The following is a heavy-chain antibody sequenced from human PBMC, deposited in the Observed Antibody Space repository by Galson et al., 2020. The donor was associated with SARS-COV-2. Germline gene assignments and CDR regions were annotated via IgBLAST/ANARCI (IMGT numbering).Heavy chain of an antibody. CDR2: IYHSGSI. Sequence: ASETLSLTCEVSGGSITSSNWWSWVRQPPGKGLEWIGEIYHSGSIKYNPSLKSRVSILLDKSKNQFFLKLSGVTAADMAVYYCARGKQGTVVTPADAFDIWGQGTMVTAAS. CDR1: GGSITSSNW. V-gene: IGHV4-4*02. D-gene: IGHD2-21*02. J-gene: IGHJ3*02. CDR3: ARGKQGTVVTPADAFDI.